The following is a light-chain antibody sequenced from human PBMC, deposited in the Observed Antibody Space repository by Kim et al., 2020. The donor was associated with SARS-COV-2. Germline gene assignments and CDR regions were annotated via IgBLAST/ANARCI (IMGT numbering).Light chain of an antibody. J-gene: IGKJ1*01. CDR3: QQYGSSSWT. CDR1: QSVSSSY. Sequence: SPGKSPTLSRRASQSVSSSYLSWYQQKTGQPPRLLIYDASSSATGIPDRFSGSGSGTDFTLTISRLEPEDFAVYYCQQYGSSSWTFGQGTKVDIK. CDR2: DAS. V-gene: IGKV3-20*01.